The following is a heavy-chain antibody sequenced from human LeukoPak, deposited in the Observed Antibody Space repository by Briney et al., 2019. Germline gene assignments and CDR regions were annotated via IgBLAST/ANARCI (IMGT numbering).Heavy chain of an antibody. J-gene: IGHJ4*02. CDR2: IIPIFGTA. D-gene: IGHD6-19*01. V-gene: IGHV1-69*06. Sequence: ASVKVSCKASAGTFSSYAISWVRQAAGQGLEWMGRIIPIFGTANYAQKFQGRVTITADKSTSTAYMELSSLKSEDTAVYYCASQTLYSSGSSLAYWRQGTLVTVSS. CDR3: ASQTLYSSGSSLAY. CDR1: AGTFSSYA.